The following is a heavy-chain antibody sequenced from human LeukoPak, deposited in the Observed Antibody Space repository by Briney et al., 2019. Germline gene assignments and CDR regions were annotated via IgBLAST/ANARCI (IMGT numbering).Heavy chain of an antibody. D-gene: IGHD6-19*01. J-gene: IGHJ1*01. Sequence: PSETLSLTCAVYGGSFSGYYWSWIRQPPGKGLEWIGEINHSGSTNYNPSLKSRVTISVDTSKNQFSLELSSVTAADTAVYYCARGPPAGVQQWLVLGYFQHWGQGTLVTVSS. V-gene: IGHV4-34*01. CDR1: GGSFSGYY. CDR2: INHSGST. CDR3: ARGPPAGVQQWLVLGYFQH.